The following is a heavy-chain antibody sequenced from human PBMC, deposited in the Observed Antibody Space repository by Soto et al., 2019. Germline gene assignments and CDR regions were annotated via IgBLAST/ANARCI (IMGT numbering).Heavy chain of an antibody. CDR2: IYYSGST. CDR3: ACLGSGYPRQYNIYYMDV. CDR1: GGSISSSSYY. V-gene: IGHV4-39*01. Sequence: PEETVSLTCTVSGGSISSSSYYWGWIRQPPGKGLEWIGSIYYSGSTYYNPSLKSRFTISLDTSKNQFSLKLSSVSAADTAVYYCACLGSGYPRQYNIYYMDVWGKGTTVTVSS. D-gene: IGHD3-3*01. J-gene: IGHJ6*03.